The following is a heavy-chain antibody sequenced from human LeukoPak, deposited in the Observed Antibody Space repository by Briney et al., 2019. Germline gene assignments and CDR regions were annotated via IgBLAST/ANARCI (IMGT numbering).Heavy chain of an antibody. CDR3: ARSGEWELLTDY. Sequence: GGSLRLSCAASELIFSNFWMHWVRQAPGKGLVWVSRINGDGSSTSYADSVKGRFTISRDNAKNTLYLQMNSLRAEDTAVYYCARSGEWELLTDYWGQGTLVTVSS. CDR2: INGDGSST. V-gene: IGHV3-74*01. D-gene: IGHD1-26*01. CDR1: ELIFSNFW. J-gene: IGHJ4*02.